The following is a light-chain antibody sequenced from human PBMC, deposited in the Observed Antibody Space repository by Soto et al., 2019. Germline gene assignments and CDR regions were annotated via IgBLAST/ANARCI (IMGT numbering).Light chain of an antibody. CDR2: GAS. CDR1: QSVSSSY. Sequence: EIVLTQSPGTLSLSPGERATLSCRASQSVSSSYLAWYQQKPGQAPRLLIYGASSRATGIPDRFSGSGSGTDFTLTISRLAPEDFGVYYCQQYGNSPFNFGGGTKVEIK. J-gene: IGKJ4*01. V-gene: IGKV3-20*01. CDR3: QQYGNSPFN.